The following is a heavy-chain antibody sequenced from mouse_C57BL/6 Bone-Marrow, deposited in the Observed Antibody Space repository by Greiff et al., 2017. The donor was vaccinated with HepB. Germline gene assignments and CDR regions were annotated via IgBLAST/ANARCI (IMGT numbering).Heavy chain of an antibody. V-gene: IGHV1-19*01. CDR2: INPYNGGT. CDR1: GYTFTDYY. CDR3: AREGYYDYYYFDY. J-gene: IGHJ2*01. Sequence: EVQFQESGPVLVKPGASVKMSCKASGYTFTDYYMNWVKQSHGKSLEWIGGINPYNGGTSYNQKFKGKATLTVDKSSSTAYMELNSLTSEDSAVYYCAREGYYDYYYFDYWGQGTTLTVSS. D-gene: IGHD2-4*01.